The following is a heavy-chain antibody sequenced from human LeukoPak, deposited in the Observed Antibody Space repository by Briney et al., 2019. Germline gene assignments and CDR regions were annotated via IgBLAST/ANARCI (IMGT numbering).Heavy chain of an antibody. CDR3: AGPGRYSYGYAV. D-gene: IGHD5-18*01. V-gene: IGHV4-4*07. CDR1: GGSLSSYY. CDR2: IYTSGST. Sequence: SETLSLTCTVSGGSLSSYYWSWVRHPAGKGLEWIGRIYTSGSTNYNPSLKSRVTMSLDTSKNQFSLRLGSVTAADTAVYYCAGPGRYSYGYAVWGQGTLVTVSS. J-gene: IGHJ4*02.